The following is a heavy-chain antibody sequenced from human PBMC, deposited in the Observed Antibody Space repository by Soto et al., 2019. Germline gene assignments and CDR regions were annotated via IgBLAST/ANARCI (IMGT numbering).Heavy chain of an antibody. D-gene: IGHD6-25*01. CDR1: GGSINNYY. V-gene: IGHV4-59*08. Sequence: SETLSLTCTVSGGSINNYYWSWIRQPPGKGLEWIGYIYYSGSTNYNPSLRSRVTISVDTSNNQFSLTLSSVTAADTAVYYCARHLLGAGYFDYWGQGTLVTVSS. CDR3: ARHLLGAGYFDY. CDR2: IYYSGST. J-gene: IGHJ4*02.